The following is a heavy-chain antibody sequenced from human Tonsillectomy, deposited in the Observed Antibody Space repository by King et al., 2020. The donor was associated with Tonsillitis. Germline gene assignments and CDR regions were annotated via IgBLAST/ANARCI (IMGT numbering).Heavy chain of an antibody. CDR1: GYTFTDYF. CDR2: MHPNSGGT. V-gene: IGHV1-2*02. J-gene: IGHJ4*02. Sequence: QLVQSGAEVKKPGASVEVSCKTSGYTFTDYFIHWVRQAPGQGLEWMGWMHPNSGGTNYAQKFQGRVTLTRDTSINTAYMEVRSLRSGDTAVYYCARGRLTGTDSPFDYWGQGTLVTVSS. CDR3: ARGRLTGTDSPFDY. D-gene: IGHD1-1*01.